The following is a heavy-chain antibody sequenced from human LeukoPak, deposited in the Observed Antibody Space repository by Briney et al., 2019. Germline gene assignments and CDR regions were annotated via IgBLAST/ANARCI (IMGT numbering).Heavy chain of an antibody. J-gene: IGHJ4*02. D-gene: IGHD1-26*01. CDR3: ARDFRYSFDY. V-gene: IGHV3-48*01. Sequence: GGSLRLSCAASGFTFSTFSMNWVRQAPGKGLEWLSYIGGTTRDTYYAGSVKGRFTISRDNAMNSVYLQMNSLRAEDTAVYYCARDFRYSFDYWGQGTLVTVSS. CDR1: GFTFSTFS. CDR2: IGGTTRDT.